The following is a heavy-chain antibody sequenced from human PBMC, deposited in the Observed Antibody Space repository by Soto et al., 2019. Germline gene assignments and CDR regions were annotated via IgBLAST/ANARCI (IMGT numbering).Heavy chain of an antibody. CDR2: INAGNGNT. Sequence: ASVKVSCKASGYTFTSYAMHWVRQAPGQRLEWMGWINAGNGNTKYSQKFQGRVTITRDTSASTAYMQLNSVTPEDTAMYYCARLVGNSWLDHWGQGTLVTVSS. CDR1: GYTFTSYA. J-gene: IGHJ5*02. V-gene: IGHV1-3*01. CDR3: ARLVGNSWLDH. D-gene: IGHD6-6*01.